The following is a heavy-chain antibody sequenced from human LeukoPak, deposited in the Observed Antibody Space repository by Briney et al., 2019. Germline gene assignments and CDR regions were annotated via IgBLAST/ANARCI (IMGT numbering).Heavy chain of an antibody. D-gene: IGHD3-22*01. V-gene: IGHV1-2*02. Sequence: ASVKVSCKASGYTFTGYYMHWVRQAPGQGLEWMGWINSNSGGTNYAQKFQGRVTMTRDTSISTAYMELSRLRSDDTAVYYCARESYDSSGYYDTRGVQGRFDYWGQGTLVTVSS. CDR2: INSNSGGT. J-gene: IGHJ4*02. CDR3: ARESYDSSGYYDTRGVQGRFDY. CDR1: GYTFTGYY.